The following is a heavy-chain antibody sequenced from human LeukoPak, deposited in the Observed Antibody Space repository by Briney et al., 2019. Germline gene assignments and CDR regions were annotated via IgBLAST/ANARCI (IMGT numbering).Heavy chain of an antibody. CDR3: ASLLSFGC. D-gene: IGHD2-15*01. V-gene: IGHV3-30*02. CDR2: IRFDGTSK. CDR1: GFTFSSFG. J-gene: IGHJ4*02. Sequence: PGGSLRLSCVASGFTFSSFGMHWVRQAPGKGLEWVAFIRFDGTSKYYGDSVKGRFTISRDNSQNTLYLQMNSLRAEDTAVYYCASLLSFGCWGQGTLVTVSS.